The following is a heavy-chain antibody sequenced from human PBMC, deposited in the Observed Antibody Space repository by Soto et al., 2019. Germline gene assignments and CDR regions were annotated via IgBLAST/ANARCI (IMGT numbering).Heavy chain of an antibody. CDR1: GYTLTELS. D-gene: IGHD4-17*01. CDR3: ATATVTTYYYYYYMDV. J-gene: IGHJ6*03. Sequence: EASVKVSCKVSGYTLTELSMHWVRQAPGKGLEWMGGFDPEDGETIYAQKFQGRVTMTEDTSTDTAYMELSSLRSEDTAVYYCATATVTTYYYYYYMDVWGKGTTVTVSS. V-gene: IGHV1-24*01. CDR2: FDPEDGET.